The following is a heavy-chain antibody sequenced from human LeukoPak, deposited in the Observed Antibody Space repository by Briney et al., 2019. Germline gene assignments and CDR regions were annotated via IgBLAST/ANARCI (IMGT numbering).Heavy chain of an antibody. D-gene: IGHD6-13*01. CDR1: RFTFSGYA. CDR2: IDAGGVNT. V-gene: IGHV3-23*01. CDR3: AKGSGSSWYGWFDP. J-gene: IGHJ5*02. Sequence: GGSLRLSCAASRFTFSGYAMYWVRQAPGKGLEWVSCIDAGGVNTYYADSVTGRFTISRDNSKNTLYLQMNSLRAEDTAVYYCAKGSGSSWYGWFDPWGQGTLVTVSS.